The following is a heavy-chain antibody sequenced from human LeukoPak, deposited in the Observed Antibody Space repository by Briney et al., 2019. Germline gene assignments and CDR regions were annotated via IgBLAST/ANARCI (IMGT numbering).Heavy chain of an antibody. CDR3: ARGGAPRF. D-gene: IGHD3-16*01. Sequence: SETLSLTCAVYGGSFSDYYWSWIRQPPGKGLEWIGEINHSGNTNYNPSLKSRVTLSVDTSKSQFSLKLSSVTAADTAVHYCARGGAPRFWGQGTLVAVST. V-gene: IGHV4-34*01. CDR1: GGSFSDYY. J-gene: IGHJ4*02. CDR2: INHSGNT.